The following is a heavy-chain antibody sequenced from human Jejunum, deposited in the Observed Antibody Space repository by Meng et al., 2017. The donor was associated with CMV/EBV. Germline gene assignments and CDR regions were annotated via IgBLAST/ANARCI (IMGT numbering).Heavy chain of an antibody. D-gene: IGHD3-3*01. CDR2: IYYTGST. CDR1: GGSISSSSYH. CDR3: ARARQLEWLFDS. Sequence: QVQLQESGPGLVKPSETLSLTCTVSGGSISSSSYHWGWIRQPPGKGLEWIGSIYYTGSTFYNPSLKSRVTMSVDTSKNQLSLNLSSVTAADTAVYFCARARQLEWLFDSWGQGTLVTVSS. V-gene: IGHV4-39*07. J-gene: IGHJ4*02.